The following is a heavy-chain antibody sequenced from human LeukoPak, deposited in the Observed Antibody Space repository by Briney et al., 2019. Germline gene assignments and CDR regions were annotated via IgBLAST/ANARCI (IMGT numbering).Heavy chain of an antibody. V-gene: IGHV4-59*08. CDR3: TRHDDSSGYYNADPFDI. J-gene: IGHJ3*02. D-gene: IGHD3-22*01. CDR1: GGSISSYY. CDR2: IYYSGST. Sequence: SETLSLTCTVSGGSISSYYWSWIRQPPGKGLEWIGYIYYSGSTNYNPSLKSRVTISVDTSKNQFSLKLTSVTAADTAMYYCTRHDDSSGYYNADPFDIWGQGTMVTVSS.